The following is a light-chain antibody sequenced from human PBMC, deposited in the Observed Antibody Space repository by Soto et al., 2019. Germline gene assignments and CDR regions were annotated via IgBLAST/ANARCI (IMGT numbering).Light chain of an antibody. CDR1: QSISVY. V-gene: IGKV1-39*01. CDR3: QQSHTSPFP. J-gene: IGKJ3*01. Sequence: DIQMTQTTSSLSASVGDRVTITCRASQSISVYLNWYQQKPGKAPRFLMYASSTLQSGVPSRFSGRGSGTDFTLTINSLQPEDFATYYCQQSHTSPFPFSPGTNVDIK. CDR2: ASS.